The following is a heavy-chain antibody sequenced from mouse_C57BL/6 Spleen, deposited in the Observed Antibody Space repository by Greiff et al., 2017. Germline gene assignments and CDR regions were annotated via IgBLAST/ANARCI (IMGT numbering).Heavy chain of an antibody. CDR2: ISSGSSTI. CDR1: GFTFSDYG. D-gene: IGHD2-4*01. J-gene: IGHJ3*01. CDR3: ARGYYDYAFAY. Sequence: EVKVVDSGGGLVKPGGSLKLSCAASGFTFSDYGMHWVRQAPEKGLEWVAYISSGSSTIYYADTVKGRFTISRDNAKNTLFLQMTSLRSEDTAMYYCARGYYDYAFAYWGQGTLVTVSA. V-gene: IGHV5-17*01.